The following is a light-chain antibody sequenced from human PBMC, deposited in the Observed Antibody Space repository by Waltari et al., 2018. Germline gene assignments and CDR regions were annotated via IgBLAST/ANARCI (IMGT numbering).Light chain of an antibody. CDR3: QQYNVWPPST. V-gene: IGKV3-15*01. J-gene: IGKJ2*02. Sequence: EIVMTQSPATLSVSPGKTVTLSCRASQHVSNNLAWYQHKPGQAPRLLISGASTRASGVPARFSGSGSGTEFTLTISSLQSEDSAIYYCQQYNVWPPSTFGQGTKLEIK. CDR2: GAS. CDR1: QHVSNN.